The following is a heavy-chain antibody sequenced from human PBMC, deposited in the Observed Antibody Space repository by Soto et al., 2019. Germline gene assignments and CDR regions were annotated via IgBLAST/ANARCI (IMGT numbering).Heavy chain of an antibody. CDR2: IYWNENK. CDR3: AHRPYGSGIYSFNS. CDR1: GFSLSTTGVG. V-gene: IGHV2-5*01. D-gene: IGHD3-10*01. J-gene: IGHJ4*02. Sequence: QITLRESGPTLVKPSETLTLTCTFSGFSLSTTGVGVGWVRQPPGKALEWLALIYWNENKAYSPILKSRLTITKDTSKDQVVLKMTNMCPVDTATYYCAHRPYGSGIYSFNSWGQGTLVSVSS.